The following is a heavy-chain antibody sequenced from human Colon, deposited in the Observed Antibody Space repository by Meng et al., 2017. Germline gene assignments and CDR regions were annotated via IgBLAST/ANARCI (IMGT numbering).Heavy chain of an antibody. V-gene: IGHV4-28*01. CDR3: ARKRDGYNPFDD. CDR1: GYSISSSNW. D-gene: IGHD5-24*01. Sequence: QVQPQESGPVLVKASDTLSLTCAVSGYSISSSNWWVWIRQPPGKGLEWIGYIYYSGSTDYNPSLKSRVTMSVDTSKNQFSLKLSSVTAVDTAVYYCARKRDGYNPFDDWGQGTLVTVSS. CDR2: IYYSGST. J-gene: IGHJ4*02.